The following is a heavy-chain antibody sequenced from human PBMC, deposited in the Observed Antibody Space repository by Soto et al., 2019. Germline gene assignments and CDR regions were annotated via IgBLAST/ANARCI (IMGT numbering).Heavy chain of an antibody. CDR3: ARGPRRVVVPAADYYYYYYMDV. CDR2: INAGNGNT. CDR1: GYTFTSYA. D-gene: IGHD2-2*01. V-gene: IGHV1-3*01. Sequence: ASVKVSCTDSGYTFTSYAMHWVRQAPGQRLEWMGWINAGNGNTKYSQKFQGRVTITRDTSASTAYMELSSLRSEDTAVYYCARGPRRVVVPAADYYYYYYMDVWGKGTTVTVSS. J-gene: IGHJ6*03.